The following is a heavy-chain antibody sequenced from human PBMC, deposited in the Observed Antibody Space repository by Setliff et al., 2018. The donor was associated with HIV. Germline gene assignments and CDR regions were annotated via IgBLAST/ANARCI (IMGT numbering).Heavy chain of an antibody. CDR2: IYNSGST. J-gene: IGHJ6*02. CDR3: AREDYYYYGMDV. CDR1: GGSISSGDYY. Sequence: SETLSLTCTVSGGSISSGDYYWTWIRQPPGKGLEWIGYIYNSGSTYYEPSLRGRVTMSVDTSKNQFSLKLSSVTAADTAVYYCAREDYYYYGMDVWGQGTTVTAP. V-gene: IGHV4-30-4*08.